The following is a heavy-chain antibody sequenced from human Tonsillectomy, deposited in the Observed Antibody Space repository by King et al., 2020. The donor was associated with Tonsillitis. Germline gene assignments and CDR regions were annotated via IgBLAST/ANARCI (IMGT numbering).Heavy chain of an antibody. V-gene: IGHV4-59*11. J-gene: IGHJ5*02. CDR1: GDSISSHY. Sequence: VQLQESGPGLVKPSETLSLTCTVSGDSISSHYWSWIRQPPGKGLEWIGFISNTGSPYYNPSLQSRFSMSVDTSKNQFILKMTSVTAADTAVYYCARTGYYDPSGYYSAWGQGALVTVPS. CDR2: ISNTGSP. D-gene: IGHD3-22*01. CDR3: ARTGYYDPSGYYSA.